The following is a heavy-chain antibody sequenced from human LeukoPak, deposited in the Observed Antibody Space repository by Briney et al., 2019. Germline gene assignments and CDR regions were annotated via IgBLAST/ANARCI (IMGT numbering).Heavy chain of an antibody. CDR1: GFTFSSYG. Sequence: GGSLRLSCAASGFTFSSYGMHWVRQAPGKGLEWVAVIWYDGTNKYYADSVKGRFTISRDNSENTLYLQMNSLRAEDTAVYYCAKESRGITIFGVVRAVHPNFDYWGQGTLVTVSS. V-gene: IGHV3-33*06. J-gene: IGHJ4*02. D-gene: IGHD3-3*01. CDR3: AKESRGITIFGVVRAVHPNFDY. CDR2: IWYDGTNK.